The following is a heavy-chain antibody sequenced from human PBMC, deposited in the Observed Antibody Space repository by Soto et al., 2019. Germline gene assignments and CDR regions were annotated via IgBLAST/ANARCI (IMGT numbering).Heavy chain of an antibody. CDR2: IYYSGST. CDR1: GGSISSYY. CDR3: ARRRGYSYGLDY. Sequence: QVQLQESGPGLVKPSETLSLTCTVSGGSISSYYWSWIRQPPGKGLEWIGYIYYSGSTNYNPSLKSRVTISVDTSKNRFTLKLSSVTAADTAVYYCARRRGYSYGLDYWGQGTLVTVSS. J-gene: IGHJ4*02. V-gene: IGHV4-59*08. D-gene: IGHD5-18*01.